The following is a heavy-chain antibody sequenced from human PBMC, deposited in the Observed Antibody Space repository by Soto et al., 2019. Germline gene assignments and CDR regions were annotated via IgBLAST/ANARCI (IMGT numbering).Heavy chain of an antibody. CDR3: AKEMFKWAPVVVAATPDY. J-gene: IGHJ4*02. V-gene: IGHV3-30*18. Sequence: PGGSLRLSCAASGFTFSSYGRHWVRQAPGKGLEWVAVISYDGSNKYYADSVKGRFTISRDNSKNTLYLQMNSLRAEDTAVYYCAKEMFKWAPVVVAATPDYWGQGTLVTVSS. CDR1: GFTFSSYG. D-gene: IGHD2-15*01. CDR2: ISYDGSNK.